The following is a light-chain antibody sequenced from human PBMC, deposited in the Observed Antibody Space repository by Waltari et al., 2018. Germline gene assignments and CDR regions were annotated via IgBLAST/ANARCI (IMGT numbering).Light chain of an antibody. J-gene: IGLJ3*02. V-gene: IGLV1-47*02. CDR1: SSNIGSNS. CDR3: AAWDDSLSGWV. Sequence: QSVLTQPPSASGTPGQRVTISCSGSSSNIGSNSVYWYQQLPGTAHKLLIYSNKRRPSGVPDGFSGSKSGTSAYRAISVLRSEDEADYDCAAWDDSLSGWVFGGGTRLTVL. CDR2: SNK.